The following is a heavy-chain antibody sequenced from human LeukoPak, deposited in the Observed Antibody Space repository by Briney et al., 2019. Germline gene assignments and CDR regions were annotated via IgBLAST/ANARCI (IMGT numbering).Heavy chain of an antibody. J-gene: IGHJ6*03. V-gene: IGHV4-34*01. CDR3: ARRWNYGRNYYIDV. D-gene: IGHD1-7*01. CDR1: GGSFSNYY. Sequence: PSETLSLTCAVYGGSFSNYYWSWIRQPPGKGLEWIGEINDSGRINYNPSLMSRVTVSVDTSMNQFSLRLTSVTATDTAVYYCARRWNYGRNYYIDVWGNGATVSVSS. CDR2: INDSGRI.